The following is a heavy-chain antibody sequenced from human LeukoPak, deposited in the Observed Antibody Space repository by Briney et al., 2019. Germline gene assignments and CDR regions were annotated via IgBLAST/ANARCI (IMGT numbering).Heavy chain of an antibody. CDR1: GFTFSSYG. CDR2: IWYDGINK. D-gene: IGHD6-13*01. CDR3: TRERKSGIAAFDY. J-gene: IGHJ4*02. V-gene: IGHV3-33*01. Sequence: GGSLRLSCAASGFTFSSYGMHWVRQAPGKGLEWVAVIWYDGINKFHADSVRGRFTISRDNSKNTVYLQMNSLRAEDTAVYYCTRERKSGIAAFDYWGQGALVTVSS.